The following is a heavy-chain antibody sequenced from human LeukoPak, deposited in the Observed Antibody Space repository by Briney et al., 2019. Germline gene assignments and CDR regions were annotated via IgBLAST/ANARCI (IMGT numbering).Heavy chain of an antibody. V-gene: IGHV1-2*02. Sequence: GASVKVSCKASGYTFTGYYMHWVRQAPGQGLEWMGWINPNSGGTNYAQKFQGRVTMTRDTSISTAYMELSRLRSDDTAVYYCAREESGSYPPAAYWGQGTLVTVSS. CDR3: AREESGSYPPAAY. CDR2: INPNSGGT. D-gene: IGHD1-26*01. CDR1: GYTFTGYY. J-gene: IGHJ4*02.